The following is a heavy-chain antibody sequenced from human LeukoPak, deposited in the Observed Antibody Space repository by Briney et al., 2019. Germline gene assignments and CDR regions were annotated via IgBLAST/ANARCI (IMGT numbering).Heavy chain of an antibody. V-gene: IGHV1-8*03. CDR2: MNPNSGNT. Sequence: GASVKVSCKASGYTYTSYDINWVRQATGQGLEWMGWMNPNSGNTGYAQKFQGRVTITRNTSISTAYMELSSLRSEDTAVYYCARGESYGGNLFAFDIWGQGTMVTVSS. J-gene: IGHJ3*02. CDR3: ARGESYGGNLFAFDI. CDR1: GYTYTSYD. D-gene: IGHD4-23*01.